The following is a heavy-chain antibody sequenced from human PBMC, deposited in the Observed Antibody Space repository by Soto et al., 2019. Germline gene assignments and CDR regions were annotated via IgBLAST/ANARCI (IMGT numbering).Heavy chain of an antibody. V-gene: IGHV3-23*01. Sequence: EVQLLESGGGLVQPGGSLRLSCAASGFTFSSYAMSWVRQAPGKGLEWVSAISGSGGSTYYADSVKGRFTISRDNSKNTLYLQMNSLRAEDTAVYYCAKDLPLRTPTDNFFVPWGQGTLVTVSS. CDR3: AKDLPLRTPTDNFFVP. D-gene: IGHD4-17*01. CDR2: ISGSGGST. J-gene: IGHJ5*02. CDR1: GFTFSSYA.